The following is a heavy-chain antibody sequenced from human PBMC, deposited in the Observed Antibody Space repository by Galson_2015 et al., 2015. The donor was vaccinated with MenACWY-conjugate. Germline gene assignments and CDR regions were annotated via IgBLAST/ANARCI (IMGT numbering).Heavy chain of an antibody. D-gene: IGHD6-19*01. J-gene: IGHJ4*02. Sequence: SLRLSCAASGFTFNNYWVTWARQAPGKGLEWVANINVDGSEENYMDSVRGRFTISRDNAKNSLFLQVNTLRAEDTAVYYCARGTLAVAGTDYWGQGTLVTVSS. CDR2: INVDGSEE. V-gene: IGHV3-7*01. CDR3: ARGTLAVAGTDY. CDR1: GFTFNNYW.